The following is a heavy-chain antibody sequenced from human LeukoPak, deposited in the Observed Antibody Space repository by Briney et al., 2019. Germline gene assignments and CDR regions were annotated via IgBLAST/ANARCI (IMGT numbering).Heavy chain of an antibody. CDR3: ARIWELPFKSYFDY. D-gene: IGHD1-26*01. CDR1: GYSFTSYW. J-gene: IGHJ4*02. CDR2: IYPGDSDT. V-gene: IGHV5-51*01. Sequence: PGESLEISCKGSGYSFTSYWIGWVRQLPGKGLEWMGIIYPGDSDTRYSPSFQGQVTISADKSISTAYLQWSSLKASDTAMYYCARIWELPFKSYFDYWGQGTLVTVSS.